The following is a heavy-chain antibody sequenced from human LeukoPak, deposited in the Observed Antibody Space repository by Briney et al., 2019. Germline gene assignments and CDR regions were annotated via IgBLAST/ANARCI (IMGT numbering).Heavy chain of an antibody. J-gene: IGHJ5*02. V-gene: IGHV4-59*01. D-gene: IGHD2-2*01. CDR1: GGSISSYY. CDR3: ARDEIGYCSSTSCYPPHWFDP. CDR2: IYYSGST. Sequence: SETLSLTCTVSGGSISSYYWSWIRQPPGKGLEWIGYIYYSGSTNYNPSLKRRVTISVDTSKNQFSLKLSSVTAAGTAVYYCARDEIGYCSSTSCYPPHWFDPWGQGTLVTVSS.